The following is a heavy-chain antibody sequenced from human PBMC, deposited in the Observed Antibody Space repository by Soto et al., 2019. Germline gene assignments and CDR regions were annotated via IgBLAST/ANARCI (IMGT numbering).Heavy chain of an antibody. J-gene: IGHJ6*02. V-gene: IGHV1-69*13. D-gene: IGHD2-15*01. Sequence: SVKVSCKASGGTFSSYAISWVRQAPGQGLEWMGGIIPIFGTANYAQKFQGRVTITADESTSTAYMELSSLRSEDTAVYYCASRIKVVYYYYGMDVWGQGPTVTVSS. CDR3: ASRIKVVYYYYGMDV. CDR1: GGTFSSYA. CDR2: IIPIFGTA.